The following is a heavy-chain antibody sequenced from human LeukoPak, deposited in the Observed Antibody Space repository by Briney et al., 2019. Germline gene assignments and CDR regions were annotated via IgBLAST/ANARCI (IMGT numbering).Heavy chain of an antibody. CDR2: IYYSGST. Sequence: PSETLSLTCTVSGGSISCGDYYWSWIRQPPGKGLEWIGYIYYSGSTYYNPSLKSRVTISVDTSKNQFSLKLSSVTAADTAVYYCARVTDTVPRFDYWGQGTLVTVSS. D-gene: IGHD4-17*01. J-gene: IGHJ4*02. CDR3: ARVTDTVPRFDY. V-gene: IGHV4-30-4*01. CDR1: GGSISCGDYY.